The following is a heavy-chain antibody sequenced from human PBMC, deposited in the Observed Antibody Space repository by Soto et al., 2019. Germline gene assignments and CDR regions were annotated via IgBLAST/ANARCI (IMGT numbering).Heavy chain of an antibody. J-gene: IGHJ4*02. V-gene: IGHV4-30-2*01. CDR3: ARGAVGANRFDY. D-gene: IGHD1-26*01. CDR2: IYHSGST. CDR1: GGSISSGGYS. Sequence: SETLSLTCTVSGGSISSGGYSWSWIRQPPGKGLEWIGYIYHSGSTYYNPSLKSRVTISVDRSKNQFSLKLSSVTAADTAVYYCARGAVGANRFDYWGQGTLVTVSS.